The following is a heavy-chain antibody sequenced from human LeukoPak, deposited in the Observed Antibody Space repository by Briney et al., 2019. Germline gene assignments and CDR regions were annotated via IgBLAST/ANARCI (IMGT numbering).Heavy chain of an antibody. J-gene: IGHJ4*02. CDR2: ISASGGST. Sequence: GGSLRLSCAASGFTFSSSAMSWVRQVPGKGLEWVSGISASGGSTYYADSVRGRFTISRDNSKNTLYLQMNSLRAEDTAVYYCARGAGHNYPYYFDYWGQGTLVTVSS. CDR1: GFTFSSSA. D-gene: IGHD5-24*01. CDR3: ARGAGHNYPYYFDY. V-gene: IGHV3-23*01.